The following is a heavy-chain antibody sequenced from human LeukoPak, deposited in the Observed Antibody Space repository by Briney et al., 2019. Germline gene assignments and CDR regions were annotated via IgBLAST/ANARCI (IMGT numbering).Heavy chain of an antibody. D-gene: IGHD1-26*01. CDR3: ASGSYSGSYYDFDN. Sequence: SETLSLTCTLSGGSISRDYWTWLRQPPGKGLEWIGYIYHSGRANYNPSLKSRVTISVDTSKNQFSLKPSSVIAADTAVYYCASGSYSGSYYDFDNWGQGTVVSVSS. CDR2: IYHSGRA. J-gene: IGHJ4*02. V-gene: IGHV4-59*01. CDR1: GGSISRDY.